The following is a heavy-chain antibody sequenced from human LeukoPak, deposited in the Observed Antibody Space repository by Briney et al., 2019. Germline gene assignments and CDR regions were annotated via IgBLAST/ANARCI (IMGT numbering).Heavy chain of an antibody. CDR3: AKGTLAGYVLGH. CDR2: ISDSADTT. J-gene: IGHJ4*02. Sequence: PGGSLRLSCAVSGFTFSTYAMTWVRQAPGKGLEWVSGISDSADTTYYEDSVKGRFTISRDNSKNTVFLQMNSLRLEDTALYYCAKGTLAGYVLGHWGQGTLVTVSS. V-gene: IGHV3-23*01. CDR1: GFTFSTYA. D-gene: IGHD3-9*01.